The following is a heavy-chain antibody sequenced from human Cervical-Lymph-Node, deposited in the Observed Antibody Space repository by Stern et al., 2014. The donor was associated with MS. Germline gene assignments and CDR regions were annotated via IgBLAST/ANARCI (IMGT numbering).Heavy chain of an antibody. CDR1: GGTFSKFP. V-gene: IGHV1-69*01. CDR2: IFPVFGTP. CDR3: ALSSETSDRWYSLGYDL. Sequence: VQLVQSGAEVTKTGSSVKVSCKASGGTFSKFPSSWVRQAPGQGLEWMGGIFPVFGTPTYAQKFRGRVTITADVSTSTVYMELSSLRSDDTAVYYCALSSETSDRWYSLGYDLWGQGTLVTVSS. J-gene: IGHJ5*02. D-gene: IGHD6-13*01.